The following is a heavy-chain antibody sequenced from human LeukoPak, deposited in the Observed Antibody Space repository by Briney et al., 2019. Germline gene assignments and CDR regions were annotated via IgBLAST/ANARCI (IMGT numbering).Heavy chain of an antibody. CDR2: ISSSSSYI. J-gene: IGHJ4*02. V-gene: IGHV3-21*01. D-gene: IGHD5-18*01. CDR3: ARDLNSYSYGYTVDY. CDR1: GFTFSSYS. Sequence: GGSLRLSCAASGFTFSSYSMNWVRQAPGKGLEWVSSISSSSSYIYYADSVKGRFTISRDNAKNSLYLQMNSLRAEDTAVYYCARDLNSYSYGYTVDYWGQGTLVTVSS.